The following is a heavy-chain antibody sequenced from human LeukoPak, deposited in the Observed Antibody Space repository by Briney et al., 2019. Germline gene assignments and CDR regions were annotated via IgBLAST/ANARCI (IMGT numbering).Heavy chain of an antibody. Sequence: GGSLRLSCAASGFTFSSYAMSWVRQAPGKGLEWVSAITGSGDYTYYADSVKGRFTISRDNSKNTLYLQMNSLRAEDTAVYYCAPGFGELALGYWGQGTLVTVSS. CDR2: ITGSGDYT. J-gene: IGHJ4*02. CDR1: GFTFSSYA. CDR3: APGFGELALGY. D-gene: IGHD3-10*01. V-gene: IGHV3-23*01.